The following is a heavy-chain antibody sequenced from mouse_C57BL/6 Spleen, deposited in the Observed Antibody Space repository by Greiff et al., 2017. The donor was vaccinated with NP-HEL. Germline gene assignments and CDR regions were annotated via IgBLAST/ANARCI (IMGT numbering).Heavy chain of an antibody. CDR2: IYPGDGDT. CDR3: AAYYDGPAPWFAY. D-gene: IGHD1-1*01. J-gene: IGHJ3*01. CDR1: GYAFSSYW. V-gene: IGHV1-80*01. Sequence: VQLQQSGAELVKPGASVKISCKASGYAFSSYWMNWVKQRPGKGLEWIGQIYPGDGDTNYNGKFKGKATLTADKSSSTAYMQLSSLTSEDAAVYFCAAYYDGPAPWFAYWGQGTLVTVSA.